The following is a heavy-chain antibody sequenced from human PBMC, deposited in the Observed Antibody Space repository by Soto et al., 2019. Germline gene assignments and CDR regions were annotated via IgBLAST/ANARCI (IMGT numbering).Heavy chain of an antibody. CDR3: ARSDFWSGPYGMDV. Sequence: QGQVVQSGAEVKKPGSSVKVSCKASGGTFCSFAVSWVRQAPGQGLEWMGGIIPIYETPNYAQKFQDRVTITADKSTSIVYMELNSLRSEDTAVYYCARSDFWSGPYGMDVWGQGTTVTVSS. D-gene: IGHD3-3*01. CDR2: IIPIYETP. CDR1: GGTFCSFA. J-gene: IGHJ6*02. V-gene: IGHV1-69*06.